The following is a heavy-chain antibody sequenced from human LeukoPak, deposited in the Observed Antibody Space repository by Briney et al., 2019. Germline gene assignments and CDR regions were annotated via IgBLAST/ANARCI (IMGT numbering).Heavy chain of an antibody. V-gene: IGHV4-59*11. Sequence: SETLSLTCAVSGGSLSDHYWSWFRQPPGKGLEGIGYIYYSGSTNYNPSLKSRVSISVDTSKNQFSLKLSSVTAADTAVYYCARTGSTVTMLYPFDHWGQGTLVTVSS. CDR2: IYYSGST. CDR1: GGSLSDHY. J-gene: IGHJ4*02. D-gene: IGHD4-17*01. CDR3: ARTGSTVTMLYPFDH.